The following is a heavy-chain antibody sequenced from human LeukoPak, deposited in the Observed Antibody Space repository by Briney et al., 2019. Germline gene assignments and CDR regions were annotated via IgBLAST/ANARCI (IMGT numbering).Heavy chain of an antibody. J-gene: IGHJ4*02. CDR3: ARRLASRATGYYFDY. V-gene: IGHV4-61*01. CDR2: IYYSGST. Sequence: SETLSLTCTVSGGSVSGDIYYWSWLRQPPGKGLEWIGYIYYSGSTNYNPSLKSRVTMSVDTSKNQFSLRLSSVTAADTAVYYCARRLASRATGYYFDYWGQGTLVTVSS. CDR1: GGSVSGDIYY. D-gene: IGHD3-16*01.